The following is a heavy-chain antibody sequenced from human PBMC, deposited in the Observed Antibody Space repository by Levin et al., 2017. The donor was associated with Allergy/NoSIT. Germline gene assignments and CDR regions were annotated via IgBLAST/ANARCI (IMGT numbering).Heavy chain of an antibody. CDR2: INQNGNEI. CDR3: ARLGCGGGVCRYFEY. J-gene: IGHJ4*02. V-gene: IGHV3-7*01. CDR1: GFTFSNSW. Sequence: GGSLRLSCVASGFTFSNSWMSWVRQAPGKGPEWVANINQNGNEIYYMGSVKGRFTISRDNAKNSLYLQMNSLATEDTAVYSCARLGCGGGVCRYFEYWGQGTLVTVSS. D-gene: IGHD2-21*01.